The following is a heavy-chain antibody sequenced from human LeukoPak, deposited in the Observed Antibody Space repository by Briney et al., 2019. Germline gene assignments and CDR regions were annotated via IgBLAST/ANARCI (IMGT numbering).Heavy chain of an antibody. Sequence: GGSLRLSCAASGFTISSYEMNWVRQAPGKGLEWVSYISSSGSTIYYADSVKGRFTISRDNAKNSLYLQMNSLRAEDTAVYYCASPYYSDAFDIWGQGTMVTVSS. CDR3: ASPYYSDAFDI. CDR2: ISSSGSTI. D-gene: IGHD3-10*01. J-gene: IGHJ3*02. V-gene: IGHV3-48*03. CDR1: GFTISSYE.